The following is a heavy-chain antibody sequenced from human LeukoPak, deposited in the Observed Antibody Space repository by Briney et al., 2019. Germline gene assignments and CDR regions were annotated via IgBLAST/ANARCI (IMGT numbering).Heavy chain of an antibody. Sequence: SETLSLTCAVYGGSFSGYYWSWIRQPPGKGLEWIGEISHSGSTNYNPSLKSRVTISVDTSKNQFSLKLSSVTAADTAVYYCARHGGRDGYPFDYWGQGTLVTVSS. CDR3: ARHGGRDGYPFDY. CDR2: ISHSGST. D-gene: IGHD5-24*01. V-gene: IGHV4-34*01. J-gene: IGHJ4*02. CDR1: GGSFSGYY.